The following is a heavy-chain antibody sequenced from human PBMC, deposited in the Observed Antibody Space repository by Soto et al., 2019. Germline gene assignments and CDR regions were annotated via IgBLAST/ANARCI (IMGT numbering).Heavy chain of an antibody. D-gene: IGHD3-10*01. Sequence: EVQLLESGVGLVQPGGSLRLSCAASGFTFSISAMSCVRQAPGKGLEWVSAISGRGGSTYYADSVNGRFTISRDNSKNIRKLQMNSLIAEATAVYYCGKIRGVYYGSGSYYNYYDYWMDVWGPGTTGTVSS. CDR1: GFTFSISA. CDR3: GKIRGVYYGSGSYYNYYDYWMDV. J-gene: IGHJ6*02. V-gene: IGHV3-23*01. CDR2: ISGRGGST.